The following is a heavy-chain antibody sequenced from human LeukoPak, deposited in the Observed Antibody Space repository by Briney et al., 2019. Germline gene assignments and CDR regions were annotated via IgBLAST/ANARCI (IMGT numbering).Heavy chain of an antibody. D-gene: IGHD6-13*01. V-gene: IGHV3-23*01. CDR3: ANHFSWHEVNGWFDP. CDR1: GFTFSSYA. CDR2: ISGSGGST. Sequence: GGSLRLSCAASGFTFSSYAISWVRQAPGKGLEWVSAISGSGGSTYYADSVKGRFTISRDNSKNTLYLQMNSLRAEDTAVYYCANHFSWHEVNGWFDPWGQGTLVTVSS. J-gene: IGHJ5*02.